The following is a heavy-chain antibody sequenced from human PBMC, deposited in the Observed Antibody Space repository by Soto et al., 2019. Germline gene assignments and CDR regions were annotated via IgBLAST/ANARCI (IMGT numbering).Heavy chain of an antibody. D-gene: IGHD4-17*01. V-gene: IGHV1-2*02. CDR1: GYTSTGFY. J-gene: IGHJ4*02. CDR3: ATYYGEYVGY. CDR2: MNPNTGGT. Sequence: ASVKVSCKASGYTSTGFYLHWLRQAPGHGLEWMGWMNPNTGGTKYAQKFQGRVTMTRDMSITTGYMELSGLTSDDTAVYYCATYYGEYVGYWGQGTLVTVSS.